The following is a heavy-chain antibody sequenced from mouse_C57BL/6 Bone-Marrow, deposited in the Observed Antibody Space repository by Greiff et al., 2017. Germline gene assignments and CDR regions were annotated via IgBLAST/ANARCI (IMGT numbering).Heavy chain of an antibody. CDR1: GYTFTDYY. CDR2: INPYNGGT. CDR3: AITGTGWFAY. Sequence: VQLQQSGPVLVKPGASVKMSCKASGYTFTDYYMNWVKQSHGKSLEWIGVINPYNGGTSYNQKFKGKATLTVDKSSSTAYMELNSLTSEDSAVYYCAITGTGWFAYWGQGTLVTVSA. J-gene: IGHJ3*01. D-gene: IGHD4-1*01. V-gene: IGHV1-19*01.